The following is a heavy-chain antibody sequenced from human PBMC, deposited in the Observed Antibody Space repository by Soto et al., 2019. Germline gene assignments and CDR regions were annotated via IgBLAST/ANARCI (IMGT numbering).Heavy chain of an antibody. V-gene: IGHV3-74*01. D-gene: IGHD2-21*02. J-gene: IGHJ4*02. CDR1: GFTFSDHW. CDR3: ASGNCSGDTCFFGGTH. CDR2: INSGGSRT. Sequence: EVQLAESGGVLVQPGGSLRLSCVASGFTFSDHWLHWVRQAPGKGLVWVSRINSGGSRTNYADSVKGRFTISRDNAKNTLYLEMNSLSVDDTAVYYCASGNCSGDTCFFGGTHWGRGTLVTVSS.